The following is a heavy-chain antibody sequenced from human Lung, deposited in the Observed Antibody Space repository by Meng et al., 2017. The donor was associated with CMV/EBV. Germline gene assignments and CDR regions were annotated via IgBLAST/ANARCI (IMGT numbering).Heavy chain of an antibody. CDR2: LNDIGYT. CDR3: ARVYPTSLRYCNGGLCVRKGFDS. J-gene: IGHJ4*02. V-gene: IGHV4-34*01. Sequence: WNWSHHSRGNGLEWRRRLNDIGYTNYNPTLKSRVTISRDTARNQFALRLPFVTAVDTAMDDCARVYPTSLRYCNGGLCVRKGFDSWGQGALVTVSS. D-gene: IGHD2-15*01.